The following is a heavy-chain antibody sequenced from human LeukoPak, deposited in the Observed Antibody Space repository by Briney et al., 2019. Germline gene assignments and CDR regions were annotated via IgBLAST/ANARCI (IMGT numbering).Heavy chain of an antibody. J-gene: IGHJ4*02. CDR2: VYYSGTT. Sequence: PSETLSLTCTVSGGSISSSDSYWGWIRQPPGKGLEWIGSVYYSGTTYYNPSLKSRVTISVDASRNQFSLKLSSVTAADTAVYYCARERLRHQFSFLSGRGPRYYFDYWGQGTLVTVSS. V-gene: IGHV4-39*02. D-gene: IGHD5-18*01. CDR1: GGSISSSDSY. CDR3: ARERLRHQFSFLSGRGPRYYFDY.